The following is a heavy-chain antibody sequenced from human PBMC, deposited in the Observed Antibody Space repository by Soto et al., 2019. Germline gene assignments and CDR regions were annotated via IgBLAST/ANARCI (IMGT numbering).Heavy chain of an antibody. D-gene: IGHD2-21*02. J-gene: IGHJ4*02. V-gene: IGHV3-48*01. CDR1: GFIFSNYN. Sequence: EVQLVESGGGLVQPGGSLRLSYAASGFIFSNYNMHWVRQAPGKGLEWVSYISSSSNTIYYADSVKGRFTISRDNAKNSLYLQMNSLRAEDTAVYYCARPSCGGDCYSPVYWGQGTLVTVSS. CDR2: ISSSSNTI. CDR3: ARPSCGGDCYSPVY.